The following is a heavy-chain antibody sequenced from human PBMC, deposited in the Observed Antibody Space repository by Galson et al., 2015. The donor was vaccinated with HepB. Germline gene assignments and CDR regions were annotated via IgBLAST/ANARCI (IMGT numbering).Heavy chain of an antibody. CDR1: GFIFGGYD. CDR3: AKSGSYYRHLDS. D-gene: IGHD3-10*01. Sequence: FLRLSCATSGFIFGGYDMSWVRQAPGKGLEWVSRISDSGGKTDYADSVKGRFTMSRDNSKSTVHLQMRSLSADDTATYYCAKSGSYYRHLDSWGQGTLVVVSS. V-gene: IGHV3-23*01. J-gene: IGHJ4*02. CDR2: ISDSGGKT.